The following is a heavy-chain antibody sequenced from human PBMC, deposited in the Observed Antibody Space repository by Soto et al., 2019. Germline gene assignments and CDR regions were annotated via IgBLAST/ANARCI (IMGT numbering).Heavy chain of an antibody. CDR2: ITSGAST. J-gene: IGHJ4*02. V-gene: IGHV3-23*01. Sequence: EVQLLESGGGLVQPGGSLRLSCAASGFTFSNYAMNWVRQAPGRGLEWVSTITSGASTYYAESVKGRFTIYRDNYKNTMYLQMNSMRAEDTAIYSCSKDSGGWYLFDYWGLGTLVTVSS. D-gene: IGHD6-19*01. CDR1: GFTFSNYA. CDR3: SKDSGGWYLFDY.